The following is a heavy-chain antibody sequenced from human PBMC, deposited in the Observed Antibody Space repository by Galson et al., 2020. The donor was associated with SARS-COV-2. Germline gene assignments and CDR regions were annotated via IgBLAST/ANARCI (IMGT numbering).Heavy chain of an antibody. CDR1: GFAFSSSV. D-gene: IGHD2-15*01. CDR2: ISYDGSNK. Sequence: GGSLRLSCAASGFAFSSSVMHWVRKAPGKGLEWVAVISYDGSNKYYADSVKGRFTISRDNSKNTLYLQMNSLRAEDTAVYYCARRILSNAFDIWGQGTMVTVSS. CDR3: ARRILSNAFDI. V-gene: IGHV3-30-3*01. J-gene: IGHJ3*02.